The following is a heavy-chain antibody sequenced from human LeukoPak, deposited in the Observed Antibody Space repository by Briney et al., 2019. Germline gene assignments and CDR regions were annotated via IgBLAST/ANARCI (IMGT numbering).Heavy chain of an antibody. Sequence: ASVKVSCKASGYTFTSYGISWVRQAPGQGLEWMGWISAYNGNTNYAQKVQGRVTLTTDTSTSTAYMELRSLRSDDTAVYYCARDPVLGAPDYLDYWGRGTLVSVSS. CDR2: ISAYNGNT. D-gene: IGHD1-26*01. J-gene: IGHJ4*02. CDR3: ARDPVLGAPDYLDY. CDR1: GYTFTSYG. V-gene: IGHV1-18*01.